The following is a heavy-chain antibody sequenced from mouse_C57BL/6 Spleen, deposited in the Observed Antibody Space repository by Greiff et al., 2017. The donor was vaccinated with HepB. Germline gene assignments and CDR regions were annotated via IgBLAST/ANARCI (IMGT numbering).Heavy chain of an antibody. Sequence: EVNVVESGEGLVKPGGSLKLSCAASGFTFSSYAMSWVRQTPEKRLEWVAYISSGGDYIYYADTVKGRFTISRDNARNTLYLQMSSLKSEDTAMYYCTREERVYYGRVPFDYWGQGTTLTVSS. CDR1: GFTFSSYA. CDR3: TREERVYYGRVPFDY. CDR2: ISSGGDYI. V-gene: IGHV5-9-1*02. D-gene: IGHD1-1*01. J-gene: IGHJ2*01.